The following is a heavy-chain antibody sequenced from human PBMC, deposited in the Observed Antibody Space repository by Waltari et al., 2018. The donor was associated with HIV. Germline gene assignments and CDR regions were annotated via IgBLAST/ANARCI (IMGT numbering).Heavy chain of an antibody. Sequence: QVQLVQSGAEVKKPGASVKVSCKASGYTFTGYYMHWVRQAPGQGLEWMGWINPNSGGTNYAQKFQGRVTMTRDTSISTAYMELSRLRSDDTAVYYCARDRGSGYCSSTSCYYEYWGQGTLVTVSS. CDR3: ARDRGSGYCSSTSCYYEY. CDR2: INPNSGGT. CDR1: GYTFTGYY. V-gene: IGHV1-2*02. D-gene: IGHD2-2*01. J-gene: IGHJ4*02.